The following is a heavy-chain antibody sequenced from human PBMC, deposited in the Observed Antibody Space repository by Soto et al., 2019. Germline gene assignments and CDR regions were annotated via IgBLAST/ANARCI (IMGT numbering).Heavy chain of an antibody. V-gene: IGHV4-39*01. D-gene: IGHD2-15*01. CDR3: ASRLGYCSGGSCYYYFDY. CDR2: IYYSGST. J-gene: IGHJ4*02. CDR1: GGSISSSSYY. Sequence: SETLSLTCTVSGGSISSSSYYWGWIRQPPGKGLEWIGSIYYSGSTYYNPSLKSRVTISVDTSKNQFSLKLSSVTAADTAVYYCASRLGYCSGGSCYYYFDYWGQGTLVTVSS.